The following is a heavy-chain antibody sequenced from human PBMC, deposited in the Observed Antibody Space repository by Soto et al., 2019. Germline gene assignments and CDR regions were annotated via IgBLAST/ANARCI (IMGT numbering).Heavy chain of an antibody. CDR3: ALGGDSSGWTGFDY. V-gene: IGHV3-30*03. Sequence: QVQLVESGGGVVQPGRSLRLSCAASGFTFSSYDMHWVRQAPGKGLEWVAVISYDGSNKYYADSVKGRFTISRDNSKNTLYLQMNSLRAEDTAVYYCALGGDSSGWTGFDYWGQGTLVTVSS. CDR2: ISYDGSNK. D-gene: IGHD6-19*01. J-gene: IGHJ4*02. CDR1: GFTFSSYD.